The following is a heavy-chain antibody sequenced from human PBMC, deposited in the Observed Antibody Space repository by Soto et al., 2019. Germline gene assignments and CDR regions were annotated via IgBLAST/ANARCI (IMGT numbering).Heavy chain of an antibody. CDR2: ITGYNGNT. CDR1: GYTFSSNG. J-gene: IGHJ6*02. CDR3: ARGFSDYVGYNGMDV. Sequence: QVQLVQSGAEVKKPGASVKVSCKASGYTFSSNGISWVRQAPGQGLEWMGWITGYNGNTKYAQNLQGRVTVTADMSTSTAYMELRSLRSDDTAVYYCARGFSDYVGYNGMDVCGQGTTVTVSS. V-gene: IGHV1-18*01. D-gene: IGHD4-17*01.